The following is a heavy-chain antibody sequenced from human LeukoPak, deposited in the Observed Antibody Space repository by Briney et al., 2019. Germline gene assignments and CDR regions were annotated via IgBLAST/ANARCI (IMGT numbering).Heavy chain of an antibody. J-gene: IGHJ4*02. CDR1: GFTFSSYS. V-gene: IGHV3-21*01. CDR3: ATMVQGYSCHY. CDR2: ISSSSSYI. Sequence: GGSLRLSCAASGFTFSSYSMNWVRQAPGKGLEWVSSISSSSSYIYYADSVKGRFTISRDNAKNSLYLQMNSLRAEDTAIYYCATMVQGYSCHYWGQGTLVTVSS. D-gene: IGHD5-12*01.